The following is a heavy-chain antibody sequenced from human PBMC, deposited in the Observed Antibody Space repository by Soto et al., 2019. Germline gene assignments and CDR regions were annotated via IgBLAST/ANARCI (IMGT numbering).Heavy chain of an antibody. Sequence: SETLSLTCAVSGGSISSSNCWSFVRQPPGKGLEWIGEIYHSGSTNYNPSLKSRVTISVDKSKNQFSLKLSSVTAADTAVYYCARGNYDFWSGYYPIDYWGQGTLVTVSS. CDR1: GGSISSSNC. CDR2: IYHSGST. D-gene: IGHD3-3*01. V-gene: IGHV4-4*02. J-gene: IGHJ4*02. CDR3: ARGNYDFWSGYYPIDY.